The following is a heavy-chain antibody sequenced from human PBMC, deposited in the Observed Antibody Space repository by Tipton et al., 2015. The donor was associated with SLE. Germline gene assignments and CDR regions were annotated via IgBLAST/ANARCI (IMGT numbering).Heavy chain of an antibody. J-gene: IGHJ4*02. D-gene: IGHD6-6*01. Sequence: QSGAEVKKPGSSVKVSCKASGGSFSNYDINWVRQAPGQGLEWLGGIIPVFGTAEYEQKFQGRITITADESSSTVYMELSSLRSEDRAVYYGARGSSSWVKYFDYWGQGTLVSVSS. CDR2: IIPVFGTA. CDR1: GGSFSNYD. V-gene: IGHV1-69*01. CDR3: ARGSSSWVKYFDY.